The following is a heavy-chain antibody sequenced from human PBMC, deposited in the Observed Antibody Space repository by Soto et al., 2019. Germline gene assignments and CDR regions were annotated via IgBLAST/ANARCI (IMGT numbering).Heavy chain of an antibody. Sequence: PETLSLTWTVSGDSTISSDFYWGWVRQPPGKGLEWIGSIFYLGSSYYNPSLKSRVTMSVDTSKNQFSLRLRSVTAADTALYFCARLSLAVRKNNWFDPRGRGTIVTVSA. CDR3: ARLSLAVRKNNWFDP. CDR1: GDSTISSDFY. V-gene: IGHV4-39*01. D-gene: IGHD6-19*01. CDR2: IFYLGSS. J-gene: IGHJ5*02.